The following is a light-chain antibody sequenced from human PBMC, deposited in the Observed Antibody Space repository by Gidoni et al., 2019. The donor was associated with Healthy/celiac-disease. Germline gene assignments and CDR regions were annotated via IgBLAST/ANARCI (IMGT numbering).Light chain of an antibody. CDR2: DAS. CDR1: QSVSRY. V-gene: IGKV3-11*01. Sequence: IVLTQSPATLSLPAGERATLTCRARQSVSRYLAWYQQKPGQDPRLLIYDASNRATGMPARLRGSGSGTDYTLTISSREAEEFAVYYCQQRSNWPPTFGQGTKVEIK. CDR3: QQRSNWPPT. J-gene: IGKJ1*01.